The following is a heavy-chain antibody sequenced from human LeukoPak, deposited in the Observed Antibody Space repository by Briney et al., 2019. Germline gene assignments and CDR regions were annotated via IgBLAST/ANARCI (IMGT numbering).Heavy chain of an antibody. CDR2: ISYDGSNK. D-gene: IGHD1-26*01. V-gene: IGHV3-30*03. CDR1: GFTFSSYG. Sequence: PGRSLRLSCAASGFTFSSYGMHWVRQAPGKGLEWVAVISYDGSNKYYADSVKGRFTISRDNAKNSLYLQMNSLRAEATAVYYCARLRYRGAVDYWGQGTLVTVSS. J-gene: IGHJ4*02. CDR3: ARLRYRGAVDY.